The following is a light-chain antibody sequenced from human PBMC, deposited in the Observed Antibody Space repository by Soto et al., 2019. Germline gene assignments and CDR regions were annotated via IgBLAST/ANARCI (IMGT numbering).Light chain of an antibody. V-gene: IGLV2-14*01. Sequence: LTQPASVSGSPGQSITISCTGSSSDIGVFNYVSWYQQTPGNAPKIIIFEVTNRPSGVSNRFSGSKSGNTASLTISGLQAEDEADYYCSSFASTYTLLFGGGTKVTVL. J-gene: IGLJ2*01. CDR1: SSDIGVFNY. CDR2: EVT. CDR3: SSFASTYTLL.